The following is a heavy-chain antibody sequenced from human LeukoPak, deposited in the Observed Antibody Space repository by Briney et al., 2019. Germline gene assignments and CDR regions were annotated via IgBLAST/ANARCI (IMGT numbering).Heavy chain of an antibody. CDR3: AREGSSGWSFDY. J-gene: IGHJ4*02. V-gene: IGHV1-18*01. D-gene: IGHD6-19*01. Sequence: ATVKVSCKASGFTFTSYGISWVRQAPGQGLEWMGWISAYNGNTNYAQKLQGRVTMTTDTSTSTAYMELRSLRSDDTAVYYCAREGSSGWSFDYWGQGTLVTVSS. CDR1: GFTFTSYG. CDR2: ISAYNGNT.